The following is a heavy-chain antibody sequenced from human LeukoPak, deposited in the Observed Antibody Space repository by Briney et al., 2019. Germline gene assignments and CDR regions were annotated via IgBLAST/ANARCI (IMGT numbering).Heavy chain of an antibody. D-gene: IGHD3-9*01. J-gene: IGHJ5*02. CDR2: MNPNSGNT. CDR1: GYTFTSYD. V-gene: IGHV1-8*01. Sequence: ASVKVSCKASGYTFTSYDINWVRQATGQGLEWMGWMNPNSGNTGYAQKFQGRVTMTRNTSISTAYMELSSLRSEDTAVYYRARGLLGYDILTGYKFSTSYYPWGQGTLVTVSS. CDR3: ARGLLGYDILTGYKFSTSYYP.